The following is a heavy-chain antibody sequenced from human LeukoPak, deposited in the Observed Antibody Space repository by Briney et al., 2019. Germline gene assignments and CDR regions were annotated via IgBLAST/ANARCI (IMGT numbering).Heavy chain of an antibody. CDR1: TFTFRDSS. D-gene: IGHD5-24*01. CDR2: IKQDGSEK. Sequence: GGSLRLSCAASTFTFRDSSMSWARQAPGKGLEWVANIKQDGSEKYYVDSVKGRFTISRDNAKNSLYLQMNSLRVEDTAVYYCARVRDAYNHPVVYFDYWGQGTLVTVSS. J-gene: IGHJ4*02. V-gene: IGHV3-7*05. CDR3: ARVRDAYNHPVVYFDY.